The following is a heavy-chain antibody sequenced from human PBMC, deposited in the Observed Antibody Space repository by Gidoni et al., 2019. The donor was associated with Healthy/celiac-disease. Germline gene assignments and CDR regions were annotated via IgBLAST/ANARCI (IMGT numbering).Heavy chain of an antibody. D-gene: IGHD5-18*01. V-gene: IGHV3-7*01. CDR2: IKQDGSEK. Sequence: EVQLVESGGGLVQPGGSLRLSCAASGFTFSSYWMSWVRQAPGKGLEWVANIKQDGSEKYYVDSVKGRFTISRDNAKNSLYLQMNSLRAEDTAVYYCARDLYGYSYGGESVYWGQGTLVTVSS. J-gene: IGHJ4*02. CDR1: GFTFSSYW. CDR3: ARDLYGYSYGGESVY.